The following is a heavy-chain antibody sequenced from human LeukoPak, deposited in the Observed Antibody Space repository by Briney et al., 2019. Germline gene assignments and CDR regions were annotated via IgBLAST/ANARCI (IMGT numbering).Heavy chain of an antibody. Sequence: GGSLRLSCAASGFTFSSYWMSWVRQAPGKGLEWVVNMKYDGSEKDYVDSVKGRFTISRDNAKNSLYLQMNSLRAEDTAVYYCARDIAAAGLFFDYWGQGTLVTVSS. D-gene: IGHD6-13*01. CDR1: GFTFSSYW. J-gene: IGHJ4*02. V-gene: IGHV3-7*01. CDR3: ARDIAAAGLFFDY. CDR2: MKYDGSEK.